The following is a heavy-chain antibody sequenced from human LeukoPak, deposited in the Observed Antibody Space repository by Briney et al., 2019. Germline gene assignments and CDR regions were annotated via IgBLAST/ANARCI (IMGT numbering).Heavy chain of an antibody. CDR2: INWNSADI. D-gene: IGHD1-14*01. Sequence: GRSLRLSCAASGFTFDDYAMHWVRHAPGKGLEWVLGINWNSADIGYADSVKGRFTISRDNAKNSLYLQMNSLRVEDTALYYCVRRPADLLGALDIWGQGTMVTVSS. CDR1: GFTFDDYA. J-gene: IGHJ3*02. V-gene: IGHV3-9*01. CDR3: VRRPADLLGALDI.